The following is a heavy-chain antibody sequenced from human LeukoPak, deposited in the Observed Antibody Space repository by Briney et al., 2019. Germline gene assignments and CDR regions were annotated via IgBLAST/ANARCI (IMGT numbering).Heavy chain of an antibody. CDR3: ARRASFGSSWPFDY. Sequence: VASVKVSCKASGYTFSGHYMHWVRQAPGQGLEWMGWINPNSGGTNYAQKFQDRVTMTRDTSISTAYMELSRLRSDDTAVYYCARRASFGSSWPFDYWGQGTLVTVSS. CDR2: INPNSGGT. CDR1: GYTFSGHY. J-gene: IGHJ4*02. D-gene: IGHD6-13*01. V-gene: IGHV1-2*02.